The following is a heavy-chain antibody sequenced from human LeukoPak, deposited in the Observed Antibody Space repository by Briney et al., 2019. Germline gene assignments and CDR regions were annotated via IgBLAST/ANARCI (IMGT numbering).Heavy chain of an antibody. CDR2: IKEDGSVK. CDR3: ARRQSGALDY. J-gene: IGHJ4*02. Sequence: GSLRLSCAASGFTFSSYGMTWVRQAPGRGLEWVANIKEDGSVKGYVDSVKGRFTISRDNSKSSLYLEMNTLRADDTAVYYCARRQSGALDYWGQGTLVTVSS. CDR1: GFTFSSYG. V-gene: IGHV3-7*05. D-gene: IGHD2-15*01.